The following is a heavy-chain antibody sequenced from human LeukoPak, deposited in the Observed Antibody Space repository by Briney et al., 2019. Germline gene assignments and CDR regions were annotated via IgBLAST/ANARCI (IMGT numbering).Heavy chain of an antibody. V-gene: IGHV3-23*01. CDR1: GFTFSSYA. CDR3: ARESVEDY. Sequence: GGSLRLSCAASGFTFSSYAMNWVRQAPGKGLEWVSLITHSGDYTDYADSVKGRFTISRDNSKNTVYLQMNSLRAEDTAVYYCARESVEDYWGQGTLVTVSS. J-gene: IGHJ4*02. D-gene: IGHD2-21*01. CDR2: ITHSGDYT.